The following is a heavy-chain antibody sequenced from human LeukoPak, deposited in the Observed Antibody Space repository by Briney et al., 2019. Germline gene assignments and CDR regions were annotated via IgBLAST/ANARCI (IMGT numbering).Heavy chain of an antibody. CDR3: ARGPQSRSVRVIVANRGGYYYMDV. D-gene: IGHD5-12*01. CDR1: GGSFSGYY. CDR2: INHSGST. Sequence: SETPSLTCAVYGGSFSGYYWSWIRQPPGKGLEWIGEINHSGSTNYNPSLKSRVTISVDTSKNQFSLKLSSVTAADTAVYYCARGPQSRSVRVIVANRGGYYYMDVWGKGTTVTVSS. V-gene: IGHV4-34*01. J-gene: IGHJ6*03.